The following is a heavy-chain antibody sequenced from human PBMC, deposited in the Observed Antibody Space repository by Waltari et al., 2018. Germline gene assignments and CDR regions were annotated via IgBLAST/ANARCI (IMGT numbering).Heavy chain of an antibody. CDR3: ARPNDYYDSSDAFDI. D-gene: IGHD3-22*01. CDR2: IYPGDSDT. J-gene: IGHJ3*02. V-gene: IGHV5-51*01. Sequence: EVQLVQSGAEVKKPGESLKISCTGSGYSFTSSWIGWVRQMPGKGLEWMGIIYPGDSDTRYSPSFQGQVTISADKSISTAYLQWSSLKASDTAMYYCARPNDYYDSSDAFDIWGQGTMATVSS. CDR1: GYSFTSSW.